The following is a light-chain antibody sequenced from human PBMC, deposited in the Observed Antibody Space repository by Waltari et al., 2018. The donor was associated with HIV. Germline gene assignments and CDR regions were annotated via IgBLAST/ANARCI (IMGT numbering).Light chain of an antibody. V-gene: IGLV2-14*03. Sequence: QSALTQPASVSGSPGQSITISCTGTNSDIGGYNYVSWYQQHPGKAPKLMIYVVSKRPSGVSNRFSGSKSGNTASLTISGLQAEDEADYYCSSYTTSSTLVFGGGTQLTVL. CDR3: SSYTTSSTLV. CDR1: NSDIGGYNY. CDR2: VVS. J-gene: IGLJ2*01.